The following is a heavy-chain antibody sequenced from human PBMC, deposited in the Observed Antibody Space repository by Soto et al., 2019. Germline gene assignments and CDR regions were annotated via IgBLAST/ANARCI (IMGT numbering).Heavy chain of an antibody. D-gene: IGHD3-22*01. J-gene: IGHJ4*02. CDR3: ARDHFMYYYDSSGYLDY. Sequence: GGSLRLSCAASGFTFSSYGMHWVRQAPGKGLEWVAVIWYDGSNKYYADSVKGRFTISRDNSKNTLYLQMNSLRAEDTAVYYCARDHFMYYYDSSGYLDYWGQGTLVTVS. CDR2: IWYDGSNK. V-gene: IGHV3-33*01. CDR1: GFTFSSYG.